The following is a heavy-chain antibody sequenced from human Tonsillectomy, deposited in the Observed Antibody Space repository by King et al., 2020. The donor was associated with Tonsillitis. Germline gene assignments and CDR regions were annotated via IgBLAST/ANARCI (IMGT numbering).Heavy chain of an antibody. J-gene: IGHJ4*02. CDR2: INYSGNT. CDR3: ARQMGGRGDY. D-gene: IGHD1-26*01. Sequence: QLQESGPGLVKPSETLSLTCTVSGGSIISSTYFLAWLRQPPGRGLEWIGTINYSGNTHYTPSLKSRVTISVDTSKNQFSLKVNSVTAADTAVYYCARQMGGRGDYWGQGTLVTVSS. CDR1: GGSIISSTYF. V-gene: IGHV4-39*01.